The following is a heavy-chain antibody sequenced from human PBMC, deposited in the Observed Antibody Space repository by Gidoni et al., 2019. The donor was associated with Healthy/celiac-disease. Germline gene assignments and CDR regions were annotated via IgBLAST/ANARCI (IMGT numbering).Heavy chain of an antibody. CDR2: IHYSGTT. V-gene: IGHV4-39*01. J-gene: IGHJ5*02. D-gene: IGHD3-10*01. Sequence: QLQLQESGPGLVKPSATLSLTCTVSGGSISSSDFYWGWVRQPPGKRLEWIATIHYSGTTYYNPSLKSRVAISVDTSKNQYSLKLNSVTAADTAVYYCASPHVPGWFDPWGQGTLVTVSS. CDR3: ASPHVPGWFDP. CDR1: GGSISSSDFY.